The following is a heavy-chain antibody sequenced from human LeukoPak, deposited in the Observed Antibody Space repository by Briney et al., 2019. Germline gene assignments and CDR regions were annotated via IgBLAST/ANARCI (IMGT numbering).Heavy chain of an antibody. CDR3: ARDSSGPFDY. V-gene: IGHV3-21*01. CDR2: ISSASTYI. D-gene: IGHD3-22*01. Sequence: GGSLRLSCAASGFTFSSFSMNWVRQAPGKGLEWVSSISSASTYIYYPDSLKGRFTISRDNDKNSLYLQMNGLRAEDTAVYYCARDSSGPFDYWGQGTLVTVSS. J-gene: IGHJ4*02. CDR1: GFTFSSFS.